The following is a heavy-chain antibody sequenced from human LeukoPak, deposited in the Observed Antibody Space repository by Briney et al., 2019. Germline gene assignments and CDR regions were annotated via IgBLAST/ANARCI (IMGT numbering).Heavy chain of an antibody. V-gene: IGHV3-74*01. Sequence: GGSLRLSCAASGFTFSSYWMHWVRQAPGKGLVWVSRINSDGSSTSYADSVKGRFTISRDNAKNTVYLQMNSLRADDTAIYYCAKARIIGVGWAQFDSWGQGSLVTVSS. CDR1: GFTFSSYW. CDR2: INSDGSST. J-gene: IGHJ4*02. CDR3: AKARIIGVGWAQFDS. D-gene: IGHD2-21*01.